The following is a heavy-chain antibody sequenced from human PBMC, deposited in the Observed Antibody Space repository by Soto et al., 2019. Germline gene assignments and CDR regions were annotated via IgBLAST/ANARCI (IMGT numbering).Heavy chain of an antibody. V-gene: IGHV1-69*13. D-gene: IGHD5-12*01. CDR2: IIPTFGTA. CDR3: ARDDGVATKPTPYYSYYYVMDV. CDR1: GGTFNNYA. J-gene: IGHJ6*02. Sequence: SVKVSCKAFGGTFNNYAINWVRQAPGQGLEWMGGIIPTFGTAKYAQKFQGRVTITADASTSTVYMELSSLRSEDTAVFYCARDDGVATKPTPYYSYYYVMDVWGQGTTVTVSS.